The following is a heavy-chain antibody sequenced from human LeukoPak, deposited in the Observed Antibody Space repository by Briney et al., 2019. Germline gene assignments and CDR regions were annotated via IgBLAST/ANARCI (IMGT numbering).Heavy chain of an antibody. CDR2: ISYEGSNK. CDR3: AREASSGLGAFDI. V-gene: IGHV3-30*03. CDR1: GFTFSSYG. D-gene: IGHD3-22*01. Sequence: GGSLRLSCAASGFTFSSYGMHWVRQAPGKGLEWVAVISYEGSNKYYAVSVKGRFAISRDKSKNTLHLQMNSLRAEDAAVYFCAREASSGLGAFDIWGQGTMVTVSS. J-gene: IGHJ3*02.